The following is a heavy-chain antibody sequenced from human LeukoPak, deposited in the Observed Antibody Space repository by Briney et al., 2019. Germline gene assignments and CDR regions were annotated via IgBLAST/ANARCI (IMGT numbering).Heavy chain of an antibody. CDR2: IYSGGST. Sequence: GGSLRLSCAASGFTVSSNYMSWVRQAPGKGLEWGSVIYSGGSTYYADSVKGRFTISRDNSKNTLYLQMNSLRAEDTAVYYCARDPSGSYGFGWDYWGQGTLVTVSS. D-gene: IGHD5-18*01. J-gene: IGHJ4*02. CDR3: ARDPSGSYGFGWDY. CDR1: GFTVSSNY. V-gene: IGHV3-66*01.